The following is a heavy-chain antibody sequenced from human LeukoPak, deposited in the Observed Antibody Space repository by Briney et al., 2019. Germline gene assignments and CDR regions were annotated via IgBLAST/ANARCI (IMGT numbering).Heavy chain of an antibody. V-gene: IGHV3-7*01. CDR3: ASGYCSSTSCYGAPNY. Sequence: PGGSLRLSCATSGFTFSNYHMSWVRQAPGKGLEWVANTNADGSTKYYVDSVKGRFTISRDNAKSSLYLQMNSLRVEDTAVYYCASGYCSSTSCYGAPNYWGQGTLVTVSS. D-gene: IGHD2-2*01. CDR1: GFTFSNYH. CDR2: TNADGSTK. J-gene: IGHJ4*02.